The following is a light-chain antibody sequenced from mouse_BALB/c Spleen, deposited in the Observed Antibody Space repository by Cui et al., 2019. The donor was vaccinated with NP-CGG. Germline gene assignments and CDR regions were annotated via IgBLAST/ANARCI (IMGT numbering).Light chain of an antibody. Sequence: QAFVTQESALTTSPGETVTLTCRSNTGAVTTSNYANWVQEKPDHLFTGLIGGTNNRVPGVPARFSGSLIGDKAALTITGAQTEDEAIYFCALWYSNHWVFGGGTKLTVL. CDR1: TGAVTTSNY. J-gene: IGLJ1*01. V-gene: IGLV1*01. CDR3: ALWYSNHWV. CDR2: GTN.